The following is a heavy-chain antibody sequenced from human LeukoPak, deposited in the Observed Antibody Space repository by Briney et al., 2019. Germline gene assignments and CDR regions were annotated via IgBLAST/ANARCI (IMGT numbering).Heavy chain of an antibody. V-gene: IGHV2-5*02. CDR3: AHRRGAHPIDY. J-gene: IGHJ4*02. CDR2: IYWDDDK. Sequence: SGPTLVKPTQTLTLTCTFSGFSLRSRGVGVGWIRKPPGKALEWLALIYWDDDKRYSPSLKSRLTITKDTSKNQVVLTMTNMDPVDTGTYYCAHRRGAHPIDYWGQGTLVTVSS. CDR1: GFSLRSRGVG. D-gene: IGHD3-16*01.